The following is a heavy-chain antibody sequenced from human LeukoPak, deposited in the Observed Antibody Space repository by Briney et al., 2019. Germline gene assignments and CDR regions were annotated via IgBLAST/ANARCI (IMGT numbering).Heavy chain of an antibody. J-gene: IGHJ4*02. V-gene: IGHV3-23*01. D-gene: IGHD5-12*01. Sequence: PGGSLRLSCAASGFTFSNYAMRWVRQAPGKGLEWVSTISGSGNSTYYADSVKGRFTISRDNSKNTFYLQMNSLRAEDTAVYYCAKQRGYGVSNYNDYWGQGTLVTASS. CDR1: GFTFSNYA. CDR3: AKQRGYGVSNYNDY. CDR2: ISGSGNST.